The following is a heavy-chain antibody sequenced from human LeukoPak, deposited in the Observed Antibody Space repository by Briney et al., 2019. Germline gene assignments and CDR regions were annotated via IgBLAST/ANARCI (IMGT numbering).Heavy chain of an antibody. J-gene: IGHJ6*03. D-gene: IGHD1-26*01. CDR1: GFTFSTYA. CDR3: AKDSGGTYFYYYYYMDV. CDR2: ISAGGATI. V-gene: IGHV3-23*01. Sequence: GGSLRLSCAASGFTFSTYAMSWVHQAPGKGLERVSAISAGGATIYYADSVKGRFTVSRDNYKNTLYLHMNSLRAEDTAVYYCAKDSGGTYFYYYYYMDVWGKGTSVTVSS.